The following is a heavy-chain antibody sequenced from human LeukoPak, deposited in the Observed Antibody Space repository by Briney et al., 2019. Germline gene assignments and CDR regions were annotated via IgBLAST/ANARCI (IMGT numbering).Heavy chain of an antibody. CDR1: GFTFSSYW. CDR3: ARELLGHGYNSGDFDY. CDR2: IKQDGNEK. D-gene: IGHD5-24*01. Sequence: GGSLRLSCAASGFTFSSYWMNWVRQAPGKGLEWVANIKQDGNEKYYVDSVRGRFTISRDNAKNSLYLQMNSLRAEDTAVYYCARELLGHGYNSGDFDYWGQGTLVTVSS. V-gene: IGHV3-7*01. J-gene: IGHJ4*02.